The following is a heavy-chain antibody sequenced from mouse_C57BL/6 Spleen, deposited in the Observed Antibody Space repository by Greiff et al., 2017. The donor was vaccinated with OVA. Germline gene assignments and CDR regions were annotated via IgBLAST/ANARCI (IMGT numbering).Heavy chain of an antibody. V-gene: IGHV10-1*01. J-gene: IGHJ2*01. Sequence: EVQLVESGGGLVQPKGSLKLSCAASGFSFNTYAMNWVRQAPGKGLEWVARIRSKSNNYATYYADSVKDRFTISRDDSESMLYLQMNNLKTEDTAMYYCVRHTTVVPFDYWGQGTTLTVSS. CDR1: GFSFNTYA. D-gene: IGHD1-1*01. CDR2: IRSKSNNYAT. CDR3: VRHTTVVPFDY.